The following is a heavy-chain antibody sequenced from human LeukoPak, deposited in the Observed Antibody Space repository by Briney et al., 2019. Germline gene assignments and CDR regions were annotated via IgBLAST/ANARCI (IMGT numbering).Heavy chain of an antibody. CDR2: IKQDGSEK. CDR1: GFTFSSYW. Sequence: GGSLRLSCAVSGFTFSSYWMSWVRQAPGKGLEWVANIKQDGSEKYYVDSVKGRFTISRDNAKNTLYVQMNSLRDEDTAVYYCARGYSDSSGYPDYWGQGTLVTVSS. J-gene: IGHJ4*02. V-gene: IGHV3-7*02. CDR3: ARGYSDSSGYPDY. D-gene: IGHD3-22*01.